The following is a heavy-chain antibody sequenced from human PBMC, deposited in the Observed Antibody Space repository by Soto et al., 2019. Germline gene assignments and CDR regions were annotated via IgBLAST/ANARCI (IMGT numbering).Heavy chain of an antibody. D-gene: IGHD3-3*01. Sequence: QVQLQESGPGLVKPSETLSLTCTVSGGSFKSGSYSWSWIRQPPGKGLEWIGYVYHTGRTSYNPSLKSRVSISMDTSKYQFSLNLDSVTAADTAVYFCASDFAYFDSWGQSTLVTVAS. V-gene: IGHV4-61*01. CDR1: GGSFKSGSYS. J-gene: IGHJ4*02. CDR3: ASDFAYFDS. CDR2: VYHTGRT.